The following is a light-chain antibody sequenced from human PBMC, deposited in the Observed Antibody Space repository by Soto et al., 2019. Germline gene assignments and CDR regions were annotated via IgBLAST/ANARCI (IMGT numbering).Light chain of an antibody. J-gene: IGKJ5*01. CDR3: QQLNGYPIT. Sequence: IQLTQSPSSLSASEGDRVTFTCRASQGISSSLAWYQQKPGKAPKLLIYVASTLQSGLPSRFSGSGSGTDFTLTISSLRPEDFATYYCQQLNGYPITFGQGTRLEIK. CDR1: QGISSS. V-gene: IGKV1-9*01. CDR2: VAS.